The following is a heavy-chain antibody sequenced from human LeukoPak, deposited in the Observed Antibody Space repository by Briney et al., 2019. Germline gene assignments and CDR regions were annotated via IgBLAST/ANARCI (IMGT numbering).Heavy chain of an antibody. J-gene: IGHJ6*03. D-gene: IGHD2-15*01. CDR1: GGSFSGYY. V-gene: IGHV4-34*01. CDR2: INHSGST. CDR3: ARTGYCSSGSCYSGHYYYFYMDV. Sequence: SETLSLTCAVYGGSFSGYYWSWIRQPPGKWLEWIGEINHSGSTNYNPSLKSRVTMSVDTSKNQFSLKLSSVTAADTAVYYCARTGYCSSGSCYSGHYYYFYMDVWGKGTTVTVSS.